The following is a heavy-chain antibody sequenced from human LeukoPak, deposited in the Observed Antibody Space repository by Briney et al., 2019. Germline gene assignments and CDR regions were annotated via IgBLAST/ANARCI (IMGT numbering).Heavy chain of an antibody. CDR3: AIMHGYYDGTGYWVQ. Sequence: GGSLKLSCAASGFTFASYGMSWVRQAPGKGLEWVSFITTNGGRTSYADSVEGRFTISRDNPRNTLYMQMNSLRDEDTAVYYCAIMHGYYDGTGYWVQWGQGTLVTVSS. V-gene: IGHV3-23*01. D-gene: IGHD3-22*01. CDR2: ITTNGGRT. CDR1: GFTFASYG. J-gene: IGHJ1*01.